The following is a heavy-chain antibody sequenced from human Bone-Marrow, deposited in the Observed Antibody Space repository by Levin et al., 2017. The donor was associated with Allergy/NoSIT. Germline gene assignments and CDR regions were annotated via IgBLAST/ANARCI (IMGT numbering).Heavy chain of an antibody. Sequence: GESLKISCQVSGYTLTELSMHWVRQAPGKGLEWMGGFDPEDGETIYAQKFQGRVTMTEDTSTDTAYMELSSLRSEDTAVYYCATGVGATLLGYYYGMDGWGQGTTVTVSS. CDR3: ATGVGATLLGYYYGMDG. J-gene: IGHJ6*02. CDR2: FDPEDGET. CDR1: GYTLTELS. V-gene: IGHV1-24*01. D-gene: IGHD1-26*01.